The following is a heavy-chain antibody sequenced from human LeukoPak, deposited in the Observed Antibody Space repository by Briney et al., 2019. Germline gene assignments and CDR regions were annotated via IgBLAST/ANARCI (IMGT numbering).Heavy chain of an antibody. Sequence: SETLSLTCTVSGGSISSSSYYWGWIRQPPGKGLEWIGSIYYSGGTYYNPSLKSRVTISVDTSKNQFSLKLSSVTAADTAVYYCARPENGGYDCWGQGTLVTVSS. CDR1: GGSISSSSYY. J-gene: IGHJ4*02. CDR3: ARPENGGYDC. CDR2: IYYSGGT. D-gene: IGHD5-12*01. V-gene: IGHV4-39*01.